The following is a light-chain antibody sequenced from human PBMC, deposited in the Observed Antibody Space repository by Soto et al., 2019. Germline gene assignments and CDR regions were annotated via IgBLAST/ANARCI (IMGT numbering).Light chain of an antibody. CDR2: GAS. V-gene: IGKV3D-20*02. Sequence: EIELTQSPGTLSLSPGERATLSCRASQSVSNSYLAWYQQKPGQAPRLLIYGASRRATGIPDRFSGGGSGTDFTLTISSLGPEDFAVYYCHQRSDWPRTFRKGTTVDIK. J-gene: IGKJ1*01. CDR1: QSVSNSY. CDR3: HQRSDWPRT.